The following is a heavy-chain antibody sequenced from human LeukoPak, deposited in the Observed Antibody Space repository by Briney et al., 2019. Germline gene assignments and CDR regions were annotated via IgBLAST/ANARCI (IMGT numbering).Heavy chain of an antibody. J-gene: IGHJ4*02. D-gene: IGHD3-10*01. CDR1: GGSFSGYY. Sequence: SETLSLTCAVYGGSFSGYYCSWIRQPPGKGLEWIGEINHSGSTNYNPSLKSRVTISVDTSKNQFSLKLSSVTAADTAVYYCARRRGSGSYYKGFIDYWGQGTLVIVSS. V-gene: IGHV4-34*01. CDR2: INHSGST. CDR3: ARRRGSGSYYKGFIDY.